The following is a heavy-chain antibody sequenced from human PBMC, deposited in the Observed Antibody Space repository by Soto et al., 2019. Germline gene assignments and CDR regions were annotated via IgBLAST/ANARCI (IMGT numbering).Heavy chain of an antibody. CDR3: ARDRTGDYSNYRYFDY. J-gene: IGHJ4*02. CDR2: IYYSGST. Sequence: SETLSLTCTVSGGSISSYYWSWIRQPPGKGLEWIGYIYYSGSTNYNPSLKSRVTISVDTSKNQFSLKLSSVTAADTAVYYCARDRTGDYSNYRYFDYWGQGTLVTVSS. D-gene: IGHD4-4*01. V-gene: IGHV4-59*01. CDR1: GGSISSYY.